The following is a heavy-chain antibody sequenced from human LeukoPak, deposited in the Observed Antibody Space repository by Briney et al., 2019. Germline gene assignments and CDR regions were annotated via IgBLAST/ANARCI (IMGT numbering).Heavy chain of an antibody. CDR3: VRDPARAECSDGSCYLDY. J-gene: IGHJ4*02. CDR2: IDEGGSEK. CDR1: GFTFSRFW. V-gene: IGHV3-7*03. Sequence: GGSLRLSCEASGFTFSRFWMSWVRQAPGEGLEWVANIDEGGSEKYHVGSVRGRFTISRDNAKNSLYLQMNSLRAEDTAVYYCVRDPARAECSDGSCYLDYWGQGTLVSVSS. D-gene: IGHD2-15*01.